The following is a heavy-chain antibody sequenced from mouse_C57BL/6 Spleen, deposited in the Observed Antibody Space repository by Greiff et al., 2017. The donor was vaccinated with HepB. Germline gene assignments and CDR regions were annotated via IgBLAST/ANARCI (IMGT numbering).Heavy chain of an antibody. CDR1: GYTFTGYW. CDR3: ARKGDGPGGFAY. J-gene: IGHJ3*01. CDR2: ILPGSGST. V-gene: IGHV1-9*01. D-gene: IGHD2-3*01. Sequence: QVQLKESGAELMKPGASVKLSCKATGYTFTGYWIEWVKQRPGHGLEWIGEILPGSGSTNYNEKFKGKATFTADTSSNTAYMQLSSLTTEDSAIYYCARKGDGPGGFAYWGQGTLVTVSA.